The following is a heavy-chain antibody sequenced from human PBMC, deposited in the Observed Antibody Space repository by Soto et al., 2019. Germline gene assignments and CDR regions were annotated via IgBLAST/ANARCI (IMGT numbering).Heavy chain of an antibody. J-gene: IGHJ2*01. D-gene: IGHD1-26*01. Sequence: PGGSLRLSCAASGFVFTTYGMHWVRQAPGKGLEWVGVIWHDGSGTYYADALKGRFTISRDNSKNTLFLQMDSLTVEDTAVYYCVRDPVALRNRERVGYFNLWGRGTQVTVSS. CDR1: GFVFTTYG. CDR3: VRDPVALRNRERVGYFNL. V-gene: IGHV3-33*01. CDR2: IWHDGSGT.